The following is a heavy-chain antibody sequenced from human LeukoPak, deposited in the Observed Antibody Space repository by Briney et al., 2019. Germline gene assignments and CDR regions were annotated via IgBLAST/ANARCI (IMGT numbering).Heavy chain of an antibody. V-gene: IGHV3-23*01. Sequence: PGGSLRLSCAASGFTFSSYAMSWVRQAPGKGLEWVSAISGSGGSTYYADSVKGRFTISRDNSKNTLYLQMNSLRAEDTAVYYCAKPYYYDSSVHWCFDLWGRGTLGTVSS. CDR3: AKPYYYDSSVHWCFDL. J-gene: IGHJ2*01. CDR2: ISGSGGST. CDR1: GFTFSSYA. D-gene: IGHD3-22*01.